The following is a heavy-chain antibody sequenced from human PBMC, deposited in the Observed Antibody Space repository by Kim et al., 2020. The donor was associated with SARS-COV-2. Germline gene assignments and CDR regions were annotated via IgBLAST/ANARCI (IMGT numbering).Heavy chain of an antibody. V-gene: IGHV3-72*01. CDR3: ARGGWNTGFDY. J-gene: IGHJ4*02. CDR1: RFTFSDHF. CDR2: TRNVANSYIT. D-gene: IGHD1-1*01. Sequence: GGSLRLSCAASRFTFSDHFMDWVRQAPGKGLEWVGRTRNVANSYITEYAASVKGRFTISRDDSQNSLYLQMNSLKTDDTAVYYCARGGWNTGFDYWGQGTLVTVSS.